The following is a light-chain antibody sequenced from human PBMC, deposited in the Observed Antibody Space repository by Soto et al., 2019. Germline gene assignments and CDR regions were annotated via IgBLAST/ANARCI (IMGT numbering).Light chain of an antibody. V-gene: IGLV2-14*01. Sequence: QSALTQPASVSGSPGQSVTISCTGTSSDVGGYKYVSWYQQHPGKAPKLMIYEVTSRPSGVSNRFSGSKSVNTASLTISGLQAEDEADYYCSSYTNSGTFVFGTGTKLTVL. CDR1: SSDVGGYKY. J-gene: IGLJ1*01. CDR2: EVT. CDR3: SSYTNSGTFV.